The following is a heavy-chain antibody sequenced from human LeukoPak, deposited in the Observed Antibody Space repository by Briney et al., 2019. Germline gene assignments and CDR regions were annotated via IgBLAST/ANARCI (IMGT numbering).Heavy chain of an antibody. Sequence: GGPLRLSCAASGFTFSSYRMNWLRQAPGKALEWVSSISSSSSYIYYADSVKGRFTISRDNAKNSLYLQMNSLRAEDTAVYYCARSLPYDILTGYYLFVYWGQGTLVTVSS. V-gene: IGHV3-21*01. D-gene: IGHD3-9*01. CDR1: GFTFSSYR. J-gene: IGHJ4*02. CDR3: ARSLPYDILTGYYLFVY. CDR2: ISSSSSYI.